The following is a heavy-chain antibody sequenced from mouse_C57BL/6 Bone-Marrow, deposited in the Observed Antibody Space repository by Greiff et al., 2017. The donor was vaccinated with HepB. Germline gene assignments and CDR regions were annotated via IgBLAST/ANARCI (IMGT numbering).Heavy chain of an antibody. D-gene: IGHD1-1*01. Sequence: QVHVKQPGAELVKPGASVKMSCKASGYTFTSYWITWVKQRPGQGLEWIGDIYPGSGSTNYNEKFKSKATLTVDTSSSTAYMQLSSLTSEDSAVYYCARFITTVVALDYWVQGTTLTVSS. J-gene: IGHJ2*01. CDR3: ARFITTVVALDY. CDR2: IYPGSGST. V-gene: IGHV1-55*01. CDR1: GYTFTSYW.